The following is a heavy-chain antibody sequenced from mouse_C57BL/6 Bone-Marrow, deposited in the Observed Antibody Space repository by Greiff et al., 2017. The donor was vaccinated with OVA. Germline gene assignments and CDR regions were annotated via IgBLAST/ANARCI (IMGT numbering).Heavy chain of an antibody. CDR1: GFTFSDYG. CDR3: ARDYSQAWFAY. Sequence: EVQVVESGGGLVKPGGSLKLSCAASGFTFSDYGMHWVRQAPEKGLEWVAYISSGSSTIYYADTVKGRFTISRDNAKNTLFLQMTSLRSEDTAMYYCARDYSQAWFAYWGQGTLVTVSA. J-gene: IGHJ3*01. CDR2: ISSGSSTI. V-gene: IGHV5-17*01. D-gene: IGHD3-3*01.